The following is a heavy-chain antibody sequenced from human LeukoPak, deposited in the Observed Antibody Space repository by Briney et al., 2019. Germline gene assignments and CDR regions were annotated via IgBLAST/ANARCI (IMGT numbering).Heavy chain of an antibody. D-gene: IGHD3-22*01. CDR2: IYTSGST. J-gene: IGHJ5*02. Sequence: SETLSLSCTVSGGSISSGSYYWSWIRQPAGKGLEWIGRIYTSGSTNYNPSLKSRVTISVDTSKNQFSLKLSSVTAADTAVYYCAREGHDYYDSSGYYGRNGFDPRGQGTLVTVSS. V-gene: IGHV4-61*02. CDR3: AREGHDYYDSSGYYGRNGFDP. CDR1: GGSISSGSYY.